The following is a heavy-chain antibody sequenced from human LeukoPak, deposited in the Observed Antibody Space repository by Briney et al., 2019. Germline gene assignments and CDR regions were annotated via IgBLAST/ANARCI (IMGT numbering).Heavy chain of an antibody. D-gene: IGHD4-17*01. V-gene: IGHV4-39*01. J-gene: IGHJ5*02. CDR1: GGSISSSSYY. CDR2: IYYSGST. CDR3: ARRHTLGTVTRNWFDP. Sequence: ASETLSLTCTVSGGSISSSSYYWGWIRQPPGKGLEWIGSIYYSGSTYYNPSLKSRVTISVDTSKNQFSPKLSSVTAADTAVYYCARRHTLGTVTRNWFDPWGQGTLVTVSS.